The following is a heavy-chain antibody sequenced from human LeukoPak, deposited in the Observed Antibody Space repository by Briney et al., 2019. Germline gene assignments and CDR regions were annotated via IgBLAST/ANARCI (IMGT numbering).Heavy chain of an antibody. D-gene: IGHD2-2*01. CDR3: AKRAGGYCSSTSCYSAFDY. Sequence: GGSLRLSCAASGFTFSTYSMNWVRQAPGKGLEWLSYISRDSSAIYYADSVKGRFTISRDYAKNSLYLQMNSLRAEDTAVYYCAKRAGGYCSSTSCYSAFDYWGQGTLVTVSS. V-gene: IGHV3-48*01. CDR2: ISRDSSAI. CDR1: GFTFSTYS. J-gene: IGHJ4*02.